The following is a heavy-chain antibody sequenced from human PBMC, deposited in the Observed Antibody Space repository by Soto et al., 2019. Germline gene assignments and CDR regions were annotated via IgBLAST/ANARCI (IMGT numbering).Heavy chain of an antibody. CDR1: GFTFSSFA. V-gene: IGHV3-23*01. D-gene: IGHD4-17*01. CDR3: AKSGGDSNYWYFDL. CDR2: ISGSGGST. Sequence: EVQLLESGGGLVQPGGSLRLSCAASGFTFSSFALSWVRQAPGRGLEWVSTISGSGGSTYYADSVKGRLTISRDNSKNTLYLQMNSLRAEDTAVYYCAKSGGDSNYWYFDLWGRGTLVTVSS. J-gene: IGHJ2*01.